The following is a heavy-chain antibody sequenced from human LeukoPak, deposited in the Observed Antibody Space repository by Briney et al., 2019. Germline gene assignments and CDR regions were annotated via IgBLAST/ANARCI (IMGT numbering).Heavy chain of an antibody. Sequence: SPTLSLTCAISGDSVSSNTAAWNWIRQSPSRGLEWLCRTFYRSQWYNEYAASVQSRITITPDTSKNQFSLQLDSVTPEDTAVYYCARGRWLSRGWSFAYWGRGTLVIVSS. J-gene: IGHJ4*02. D-gene: IGHD6-19*01. CDR3: ARGRWLSRGWSFAY. V-gene: IGHV6-1*01. CDR2: TFYRSQWYN. CDR1: GDSVSSNTAA.